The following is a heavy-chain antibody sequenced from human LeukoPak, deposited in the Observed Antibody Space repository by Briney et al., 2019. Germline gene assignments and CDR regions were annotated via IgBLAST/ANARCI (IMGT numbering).Heavy chain of an antibody. Sequence: ASVKVSCKASGYTFTSYGISWVRQAPGQGLEWMGWISAYNGNTNYAQKLQGRVTMTTDTSTSKAYMELRSLRSDDTAVYYCARSSSGYYYRDYWGQGTLVTVSS. CDR1: GYTFTSYG. D-gene: IGHD3-22*01. CDR3: ARSSSGYYYRDY. CDR2: ISAYNGNT. J-gene: IGHJ4*02. V-gene: IGHV1-18*01.